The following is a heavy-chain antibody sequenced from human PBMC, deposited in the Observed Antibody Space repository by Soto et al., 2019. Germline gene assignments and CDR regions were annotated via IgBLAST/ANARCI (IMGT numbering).Heavy chain of an antibody. CDR3: ALTRIAALDRAFDI. CDR2: ISSSSSTI. Sequence: PGGSLRLSCAASGFTFSSYSMNWVRQAPGKGLEWVSYISSSSSTIYYADSVKGRFTISRDNAKNSLYLQMNSLRAEDTAVYYCALTRIAALDRAFDIWGQGTMVTVSS. V-gene: IGHV3-48*01. J-gene: IGHJ3*02. D-gene: IGHD6-13*01. CDR1: GFTFSSYS.